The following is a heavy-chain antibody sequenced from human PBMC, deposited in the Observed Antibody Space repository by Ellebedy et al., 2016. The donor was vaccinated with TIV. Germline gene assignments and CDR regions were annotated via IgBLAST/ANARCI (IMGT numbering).Heavy chain of an antibody. J-gene: IGHJ4*02. V-gene: IGHV5-51*01. CDR3: TRRADGYDY. CDR2: IHPPDSNT. CDR1: GYNFASYW. D-gene: IGHD6-25*01. Sequence: GESLKISCKASGYNFASYWIAWVRQMPGKGLEWVGIIHPPDSNTRYSPSFQGQVTISADKSISTAYLQWSSLKASDTAMYFCTRRADGYDYWGQGTLVTVSS.